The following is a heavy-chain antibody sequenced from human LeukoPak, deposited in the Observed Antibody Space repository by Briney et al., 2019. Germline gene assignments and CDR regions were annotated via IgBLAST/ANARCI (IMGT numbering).Heavy chain of an antibody. J-gene: IGHJ3*02. D-gene: IGHD3-3*01. CDR2: ISAYNGNT. CDR1: GYTFTSYG. CDR3: ARENTIFGVVISSAFDI. V-gene: IGHV1-18*01. Sequence: VASVKVSCNASGYTFTSYGISWVRQAPGQGLEWMGWISAYNGNTNYAQNLQGIVTMTTDTSTSTAYMELRSLRSDDTAVYYCARENTIFGVVISSAFDIWGQETMVTVSS.